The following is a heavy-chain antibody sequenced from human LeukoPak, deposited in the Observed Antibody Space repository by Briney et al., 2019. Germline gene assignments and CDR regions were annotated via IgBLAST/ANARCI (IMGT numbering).Heavy chain of an antibody. CDR1: GFTFSSYA. J-gene: IGHJ6*02. CDR2: ISYDGSHK. V-gene: IGHV3-30*04. CDR3: ARVIASPTRPRLNYYYGMDV. D-gene: IGHD3-22*01. Sequence: GRSLRLSCAASGFTFSSYAMHWVRQAPGKGLEWVAIISYDGSHKDYADSVKGRFTISRDNSKNTLYLQMNSLRAEDTAVYYSARVIASPTRPRLNYYYGMDVWGQGTTVTVSS.